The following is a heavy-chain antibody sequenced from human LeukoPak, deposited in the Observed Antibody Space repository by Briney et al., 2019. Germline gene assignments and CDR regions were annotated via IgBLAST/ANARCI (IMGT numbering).Heavy chain of an antibody. Sequence: ASVKVSCKSSGYTFTSYGISWVRQAPGQGLEWMGWISTYNGNTNYAQKLQGRVTMTTDTSTTTAYMELRSLTSDDTAVYYCARDPTTQTFDYWGQGTLVTVSS. J-gene: IGHJ4*02. CDR2: ISTYNGNT. CDR1: GYTFTSYG. D-gene: IGHD4-11*01. CDR3: ARDPTTQTFDY. V-gene: IGHV1-18*01.